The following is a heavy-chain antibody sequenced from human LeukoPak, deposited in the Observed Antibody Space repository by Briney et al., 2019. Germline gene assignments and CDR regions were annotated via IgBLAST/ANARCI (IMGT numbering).Heavy chain of an antibody. V-gene: IGHV4-59*01. CDR3: ARGVGYGSGYFDY. D-gene: IGHD3-10*01. J-gene: IGHJ4*02. CDR2: IYYSGST. CDR1: GGSISSYY. Sequence: SETLSLTCTVSGGSISSYYWSWIRQPPGKGLEWIGYIYYSGSTNYNLSLKSRVTISVDTSKNQFSLKLSSVTAADTAVYYCARGVGYGSGYFDYWGQGTLVTVSS.